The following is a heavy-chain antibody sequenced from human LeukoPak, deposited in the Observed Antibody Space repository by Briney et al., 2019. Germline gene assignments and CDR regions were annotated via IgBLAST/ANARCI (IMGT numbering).Heavy chain of an antibody. Sequence: ASVKVSCKASGYTFTSYAMNWVRQAPGQGLEWMGWINTNTGNPTYAQGFTGRFVFSLDTSVSTAYLQISSLKAEDTAVYYCARDAAAGTRYYYYYMDVWGKGTTVTVSS. D-gene: IGHD6-13*01. V-gene: IGHV7-4-1*02. J-gene: IGHJ6*03. CDR3: ARDAAAGTRYYYYYMDV. CDR2: INTNTGNP. CDR1: GYTFTSYA.